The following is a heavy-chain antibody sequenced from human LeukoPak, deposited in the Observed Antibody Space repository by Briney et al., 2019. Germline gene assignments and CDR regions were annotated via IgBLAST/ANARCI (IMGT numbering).Heavy chain of an antibody. CDR1: GGSISSGGYY. D-gene: IGHD4-17*01. V-gene: IGHV4-30-2*01. CDR2: IYHSGST. Sequence: PSETLSLTCTVSGGSISSGGYYWSWIRQPPGKGLEWIGYIYHSGSTYYNPSLKSRVTISVDRSKNQFSLKLSSVTAADTAVYYCARAYGDYIENWFDPWGQGTLVTVSS. CDR3: ARAYGDYIENWFDP. J-gene: IGHJ5*02.